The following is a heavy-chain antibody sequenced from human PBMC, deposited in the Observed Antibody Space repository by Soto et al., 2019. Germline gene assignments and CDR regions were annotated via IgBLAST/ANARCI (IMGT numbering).Heavy chain of an antibody. Sequence: QVQLVQSGAEVKKPGASVKVSCKASGYTFTNYYIHWVRQAPGQGLEWMGIINPSGGSTDYKQKFQDRVTMSRDTSTSTVYMELSSLRSEDTAVYYCARDHRLLWFGELLIWGQGTLVTVSS. CDR2: INPSGGST. J-gene: IGHJ4*02. CDR1: GYTFTNYY. D-gene: IGHD3-10*01. CDR3: ARDHRLLWFGELLI. V-gene: IGHV1-46*01.